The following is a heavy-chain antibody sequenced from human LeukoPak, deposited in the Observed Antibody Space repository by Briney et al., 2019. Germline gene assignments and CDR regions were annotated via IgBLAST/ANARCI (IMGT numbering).Heavy chain of an antibody. CDR3: ATPRYPYYYYMDV. Sequence: ASVKVSCKVSGYTLTELSMHWVRQAPGKGLEWMGGFDPEDGETIYAQKFQGRVTVTEDTSTDTAYMELSSLRSEDTAVYYCATPRYPYYYYMDVWGKGTTVTVSS. D-gene: IGHD3-9*01. CDR2: FDPEDGET. V-gene: IGHV1-24*01. CDR1: GYTLTELS. J-gene: IGHJ6*03.